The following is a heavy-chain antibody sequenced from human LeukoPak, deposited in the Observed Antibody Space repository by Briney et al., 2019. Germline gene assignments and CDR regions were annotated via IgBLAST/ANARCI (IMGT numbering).Heavy chain of an antibody. J-gene: IGHJ6*02. CDR2: IWYDGSNK. CDR1: GFTFSSYG. Sequence: PGGSLRLSCAASGFTFSSYGMHWVRQAPGKGLEWVAVIWYDGSNKYYADSVKGRFTISRDNSKNTLYLQMNSLRAEDTAVYYCAREEYQLLNYGMDVWGRGTTVTVSS. CDR3: AREEYQLLNYGMDV. V-gene: IGHV3-33*01. D-gene: IGHD2-2*01.